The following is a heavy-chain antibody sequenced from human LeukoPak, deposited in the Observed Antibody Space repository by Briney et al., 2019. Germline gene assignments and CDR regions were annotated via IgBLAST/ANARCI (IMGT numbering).Heavy chain of an antibody. CDR2: ISTSGST. J-gene: IGHJ6*03. D-gene: IGHD1-26*01. CDR3: ARDLSGSSWSYYYYYYMDV. Sequence: SETLSLTCTVSGGSISSYYWSWIRQPAGKGLEWIGRISTSGSTNYNPSLKSRVTMSVDTSRNQFSLKLSSVTAADTAVYYCARDLSGSSWSYYYYYYMDVWGKGTTVTVAS. V-gene: IGHV4-4*07. CDR1: GGSISSYY.